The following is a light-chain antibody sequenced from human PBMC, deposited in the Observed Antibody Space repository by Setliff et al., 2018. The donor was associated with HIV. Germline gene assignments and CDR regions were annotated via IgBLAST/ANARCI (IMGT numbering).Light chain of an antibody. CDR2: DVN. CDR3: CSYGGPSTFYV. Sequence: QSALTQPRSVSGSPGQSVTISCTTTSTDVGGYDSVSWYQQLPGKAPKLMIYDVNKRPSGIPDRFSGSKSGNTASLTISGLQAADEADYYCCSYGGPSTFYVFGTRTKVTVL. V-gene: IGLV2-11*01. CDR1: STDVGGYDS. J-gene: IGLJ1*01.